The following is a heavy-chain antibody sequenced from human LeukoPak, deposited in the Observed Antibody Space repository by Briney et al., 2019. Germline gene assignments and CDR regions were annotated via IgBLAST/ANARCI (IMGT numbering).Heavy chain of an antibody. CDR1: GGTFSSYA. CDR2: IIPILGIA. Sequence: SVKVSCKASGGTFSSYAISWVRQAPGQGLEWMGRIIPILGIANYAQKFQGRVTITADKSTSTAYMELSSLRSEDTAVYYCARDLGGRYDSSGYYSRNRGASDIWGQGTMVTVSS. V-gene: IGHV1-69*04. D-gene: IGHD3-22*01. CDR3: ARDLGGRYDSSGYYSRNRGASDI. J-gene: IGHJ3*02.